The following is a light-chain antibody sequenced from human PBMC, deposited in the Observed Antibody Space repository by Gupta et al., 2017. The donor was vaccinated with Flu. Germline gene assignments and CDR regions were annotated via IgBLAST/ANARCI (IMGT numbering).Light chain of an antibody. V-gene: IGLV1-47*01. J-gene: IGLJ1*01. Sequence: QSALTQPPSASGTPGQRATISCSGSSSTIGSSYVCWYQQLPGTGPQLLIYRNNQRPSGVPDRFSGSKSGTSISLAISGLRSEDEADYYCAAWDDSLSAYVFGTGTKVIVL. CDR1: SSTIGSSY. CDR2: RNN. CDR3: AAWDDSLSAYV.